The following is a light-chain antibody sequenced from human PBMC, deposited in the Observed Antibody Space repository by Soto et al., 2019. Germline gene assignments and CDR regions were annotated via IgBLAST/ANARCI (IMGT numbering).Light chain of an antibody. V-gene: IGKV3-15*01. CDR1: QSIGSN. CDR2: GAS. Sequence: EIVMTQSPATLSVSPGERATLSCRASQSIGSNLAWYQQSPGQVPRLLIYGASTRATGIPARFRGSGSGTEFTLNINGLESEDFVVYYCQQYDNWPPTFGGGAKVEIK. J-gene: IGKJ4*01. CDR3: QQYDNWPPT.